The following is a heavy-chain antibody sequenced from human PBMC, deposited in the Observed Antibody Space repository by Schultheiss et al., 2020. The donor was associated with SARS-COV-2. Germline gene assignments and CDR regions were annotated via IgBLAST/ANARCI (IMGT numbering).Heavy chain of an antibody. V-gene: IGHV4-4*02. J-gene: IGHJ6*02. CDR1: GGSISSSNW. CDR3: ARDSQRHYHYYGMDV. CDR2: IYHDGRS. Sequence: SETLSLTCAVSGGSISSSNWWSWVRQPPGKGLEWLGQIYHDGRSNYNPSLKSRVTISVDTSKNQFSLKLSSVTAADTAVYYCARDSQRHYHYYGMDVWGQGTTVTVSS.